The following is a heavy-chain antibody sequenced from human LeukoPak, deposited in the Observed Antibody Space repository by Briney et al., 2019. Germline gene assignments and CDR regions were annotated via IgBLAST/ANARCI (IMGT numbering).Heavy chain of an antibody. J-gene: IGHJ4*02. CDR1: GYTFTSYG. Sequence: ASVKVSCKASGYTFTSYGISWVRQAPGQGLEWMGWISAYNGNTNYAQKFQGRVTMTTDTSTSTAYMELRSLRSDDTAVYYCARDSSSDYGGNSGLDYWGQGTLVTVSS. CDR3: ARDSSSDYGGNSGLDY. CDR2: ISAYNGNT. D-gene: IGHD4-23*01. V-gene: IGHV1-18*01.